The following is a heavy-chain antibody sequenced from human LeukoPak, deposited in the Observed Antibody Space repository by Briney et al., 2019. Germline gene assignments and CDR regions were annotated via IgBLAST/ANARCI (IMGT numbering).Heavy chain of an antibody. CDR1: GGSISSYY. CDR2: IYYSGST. Sequence: SETLSLTCTVSGGSISSYYWSWIRQPPGKGLGWIGYIYYSGSTNYNPSLKSRATISVDTSKNQFSLKLSSVTAADTAVYYCARDAYYYDSSGYGGDAFDIWGQGTMVTVSS. D-gene: IGHD3-22*01. CDR3: ARDAYYYDSSGYGGDAFDI. J-gene: IGHJ3*02. V-gene: IGHV4-59*01.